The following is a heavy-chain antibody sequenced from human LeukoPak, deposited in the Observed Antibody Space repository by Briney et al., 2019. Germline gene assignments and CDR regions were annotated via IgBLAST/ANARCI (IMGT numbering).Heavy chain of an antibody. CDR1: GGSISSYY. CDR2: IYYSGST. V-gene: IGHV4-59*08. J-gene: IGHJ4*02. Sequence: SETLSLTCTVSGGSISSYYWSWIRQPPGKGLEWIGYIYYSGSTNYNPSLKSRVTISVDTSKNQFSLKLSSVTAADTAVYYCARHENYGGNSLDYWGQGTLVTVSS. CDR3: ARHENYGGNSLDY. D-gene: IGHD4-23*01.